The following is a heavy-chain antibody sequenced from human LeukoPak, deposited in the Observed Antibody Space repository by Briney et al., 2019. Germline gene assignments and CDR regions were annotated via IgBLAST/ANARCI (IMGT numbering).Heavy chain of an antibody. Sequence: PGGSLRLSCAASGFTVSNSYMSWVRQAPGKGLEWVSMMYAGGGTFYAGSVKGRFTMSGDNSKNTLYLQMNSLRAEDTAVYYCARGLYTAMVNFDYWGQGTLVTVSS. D-gene: IGHD5-18*01. CDR1: GFTVSNSY. CDR3: ARGLYTAMVNFDY. V-gene: IGHV3-53*01. J-gene: IGHJ4*02. CDR2: MYAGGGT.